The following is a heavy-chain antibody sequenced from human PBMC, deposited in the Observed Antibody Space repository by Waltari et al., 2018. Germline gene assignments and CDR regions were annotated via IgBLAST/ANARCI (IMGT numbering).Heavy chain of an antibody. J-gene: IGHJ6*03. CDR2: IYSGGST. CDR3: AREAYYGSGRGYYYMDV. D-gene: IGHD3-10*01. V-gene: IGHV3-53*02. Sequence: EVQLVETGGGLIQHGGSLRLSCAASGFTVSSNYMSWVRQAPGKGLEWVSVIYSGGSTYYADSVKGRFTISRDNSKNTLYLQMNSLRAEDTAVYYGAREAYYGSGRGYYYMDVWGKGTTVTVSS. CDR1: GFTVSSNY.